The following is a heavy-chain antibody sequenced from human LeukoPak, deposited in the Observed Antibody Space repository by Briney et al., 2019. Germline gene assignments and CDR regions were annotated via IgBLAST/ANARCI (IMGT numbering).Heavy chain of an antibody. V-gene: IGHV3-15*01. D-gene: IGHD3-10*01. CDR1: GFIFSNAW. CDR3: TTDRSGSYYNRNPDS. CDR2: IKSKTDGGTT. J-gene: IGHJ4*02. Sequence: GGSLRLSCATSGFIFSNAWMSWVRQAPGKGLEWVGRIKSKTDGGTTDYAAPVKGRFTISRDDSKNTLYLQMNSLKAEDTAVYYCTTDRSGSYYNRNPDSWGQGTLVTVSS.